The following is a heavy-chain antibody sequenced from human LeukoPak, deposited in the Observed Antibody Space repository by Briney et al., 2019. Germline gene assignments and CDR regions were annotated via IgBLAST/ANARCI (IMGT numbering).Heavy chain of an antibody. CDR1: GFTFSSYG. CDR2: IRYDGSNK. Sequence: PGGSLRLSCAASGFTFSSYGMHWVRQAPGKGLEWVAFIRYDGSNKYYADSVKGRFTISRDNSKNTLYLQMNSLGTEDTAVYYCANLNGGNSASLDYWGQGTLVTVSS. V-gene: IGHV3-30*02. CDR3: ANLNGGNSASLDY. J-gene: IGHJ4*02. D-gene: IGHD4-23*01.